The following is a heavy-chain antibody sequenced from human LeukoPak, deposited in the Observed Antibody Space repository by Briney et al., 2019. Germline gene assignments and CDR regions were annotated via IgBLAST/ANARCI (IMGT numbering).Heavy chain of an antibody. CDR3: ARESYGDYVDY. J-gene: IGHJ4*02. CDR2: IIPIFGTA. D-gene: IGHD4-17*01. CDR1: GGTFSSYA. Sequence: RASVKVSCKASGGTFSSYAISWVRQAPGQGLEWMGGIIPIFGTANYAQKFQGRVTITADESTSTAYMELSSLRAEDTAVYYCARESYGDYVDYWGQGTLVSVSS. V-gene: IGHV1-69*13.